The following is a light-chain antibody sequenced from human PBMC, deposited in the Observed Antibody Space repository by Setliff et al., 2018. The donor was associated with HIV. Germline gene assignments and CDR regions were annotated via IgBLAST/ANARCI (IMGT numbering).Light chain of an antibody. J-gene: IGLJ2*01. V-gene: IGLV1-44*01. CDR2: STN. CDR3: AAWDDSLNGHGV. CDR1: SSNIGRNA. Sequence: QSVLTQPPSASGTPGQRVTISCSGSSSNIGRNAVTWYQQLPGAAPRILIYSTNQRPAGVPARFSGSKSGTSASLAISGLQSEDEADYYCAAWDDSLNGHGVFGGGTKVTVL.